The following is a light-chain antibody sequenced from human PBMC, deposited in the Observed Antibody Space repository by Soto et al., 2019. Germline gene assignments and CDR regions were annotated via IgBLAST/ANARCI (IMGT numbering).Light chain of an antibody. CDR3: SSYTNKDTLL. J-gene: IGLJ3*02. V-gene: IGLV2-14*03. CDR1: SSDVGGYDH. CDR2: DVT. Sequence: QSALTQPASVSGSPGQSITISCTGTSSDVGGYDHVSWYQQQPGKAPKLIIYDVTVRPSGISPRFSGSKSDNTASLAVSGLQPEDEADYYCSSYTNKDTLLFGGGTKLTGL.